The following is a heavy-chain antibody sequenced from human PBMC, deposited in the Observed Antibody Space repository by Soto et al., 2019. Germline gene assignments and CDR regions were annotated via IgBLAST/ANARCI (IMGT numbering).Heavy chain of an antibody. CDR1: GFTFRHFG. D-gene: IGHD1-1*01. Sequence: LSCAASGFTFRHFGMHWVRQAPGKGLEWVAVIWYDGSNKYYADSVKGRFTISRDNSKNTVYLQMNSLRAEDTAVYYCARDIGSNNSYFDYWGQGTLVTVSS. V-gene: IGHV3-33*01. CDR2: IWYDGSNK. CDR3: ARDIGSNNSYFDY. J-gene: IGHJ4*02.